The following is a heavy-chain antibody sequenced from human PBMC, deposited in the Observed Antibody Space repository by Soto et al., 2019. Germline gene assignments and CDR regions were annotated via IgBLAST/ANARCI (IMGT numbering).Heavy chain of an antibody. CDR1: GGSISSSSYY. D-gene: IGHD2-21*02. V-gene: IGHV4-39*01. CDR3: AVVTAYYYGMDV. CDR2: IYYSGST. J-gene: IGHJ6*02. Sequence: SAPLYLTSTVSGGSISSSSYYWGWIRQPPGKGLEWIGSIYYSGSTYYNPSLKSRVTISVDTSKNQFSLKLSSVTAADTAVYYCAVVTAYYYGMDVWGQGTTVTSP.